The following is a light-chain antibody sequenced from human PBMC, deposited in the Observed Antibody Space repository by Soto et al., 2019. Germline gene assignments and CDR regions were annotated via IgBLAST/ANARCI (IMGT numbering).Light chain of an antibody. Sequence: DIVMTQSPATLSVSPGERATLSCRASQSVRSNLAWYQQKPGQAPRLLIYAASTRATGVPATFSGSGSGTEFTLTISSLQSEDFAVYYCQQYNDWPLTFGGGTKVEIK. V-gene: IGKV3-15*01. CDR3: QQYNDWPLT. CDR1: QSVRSN. J-gene: IGKJ4*01. CDR2: AAS.